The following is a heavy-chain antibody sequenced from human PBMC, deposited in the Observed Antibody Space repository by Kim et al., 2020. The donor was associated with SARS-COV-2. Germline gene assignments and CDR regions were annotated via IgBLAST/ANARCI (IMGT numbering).Heavy chain of an antibody. CDR1: GYSISSGYY. J-gene: IGHJ6*02. Sequence: SETLSLTCTVSGYSISSGYYWGWIRQPPGKGLEWIGSIYHSGSTYYNPSLKSRVTISVDTSKNQFSLKLSSGTAADTAVYYCARDIVATINYYYYGMDVWGQGTTVTVSS. CDR3: ARDIVATINYYYYGMDV. CDR2: IYHSGST. V-gene: IGHV4-38-2*02. D-gene: IGHD5-12*01.